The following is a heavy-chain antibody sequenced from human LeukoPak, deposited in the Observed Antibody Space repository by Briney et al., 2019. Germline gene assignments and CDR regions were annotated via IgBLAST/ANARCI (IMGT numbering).Heavy chain of an antibody. Sequence: SETLSLTCTVSGGSINNYYWSWIRQPAGKGLEWIGGIYPSGSTNYNPSLKSRVTMSVDTSKNQFSLKLSSVTAADTAVYYCARGRYFSADISSGADAFDIWSQGTMVSVSS. V-gene: IGHV4-4*07. CDR2: IYPSGST. CDR3: ARGRYFSADISSGADAFDI. D-gene: IGHD2-15*01. CDR1: GGSINNYY. J-gene: IGHJ3*02.